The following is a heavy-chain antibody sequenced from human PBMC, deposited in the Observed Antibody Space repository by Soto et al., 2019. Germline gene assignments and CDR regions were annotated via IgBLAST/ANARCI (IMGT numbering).Heavy chain of an antibody. Sequence: XPVKPVSKAPWRPFSSHAVNWGRQAPGQGLEWMGGIIPIFGTANYAQKFQGRVTITADESTSTAYMELSSLRSEDTAVYYCARPVEMATISRSYLFHWGQGTLVTVXS. CDR2: IIPIFGTA. J-gene: IGHJ4*02. CDR1: WRPFSSHA. V-gene: IGHV1-69*13. CDR3: ARPVEMATISRSYLFH. D-gene: IGHD5-12*01.